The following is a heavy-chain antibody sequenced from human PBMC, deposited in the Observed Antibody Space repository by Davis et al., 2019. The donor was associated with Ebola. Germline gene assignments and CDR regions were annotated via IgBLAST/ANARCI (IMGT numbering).Heavy chain of an antibody. Sequence: GESLKISCSASGFTFSSYAMHWVRQAPGKGLEYVSAISSNGGSTYYADSVKGRFTISRDNSKNTLYLQMNSLRAEDAAVYYCAKAGFVFWGQGTLVTVSS. CDR1: GFTFSSYA. V-gene: IGHV3-64D*08. CDR3: AKAGFVF. CDR2: ISSNGGST. J-gene: IGHJ4*02.